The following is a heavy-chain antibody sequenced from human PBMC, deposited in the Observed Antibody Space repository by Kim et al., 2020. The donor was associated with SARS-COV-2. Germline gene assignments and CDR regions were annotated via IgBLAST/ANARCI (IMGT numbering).Heavy chain of an antibody. Sequence: GGGGTTNHAASVKGRFTISRDNSKNTLYLQMNSLRAEDTAVYYCAMGWAYWGQGTLVTVSS. D-gene: IGHD1-26*01. CDR3: AMGWAY. CDR2: GGGGTT. V-gene: IGHV3-23*01. J-gene: IGHJ4*02.